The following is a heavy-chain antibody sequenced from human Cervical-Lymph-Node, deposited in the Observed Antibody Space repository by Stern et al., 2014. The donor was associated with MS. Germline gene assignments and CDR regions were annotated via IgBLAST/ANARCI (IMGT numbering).Heavy chain of an antibody. V-gene: IGHV1-46*03. CDR2: IDPRGVGT. Sequence: QDQLVQSGAEVRKPGASVKISCKTSGYTFTTYSIHWVRQAPGHGLEWMGIIDPRGVGTTYAQKLRGRVSMTGDTSTSTVYLDLSSLTSDDTGVYFCATFPICTGGRCHDYWGQGTLVAVSS. J-gene: IGHJ4*02. D-gene: IGHD2-15*01. CDR1: GYTFTTYS. CDR3: ATFPICTGGRCHDY.